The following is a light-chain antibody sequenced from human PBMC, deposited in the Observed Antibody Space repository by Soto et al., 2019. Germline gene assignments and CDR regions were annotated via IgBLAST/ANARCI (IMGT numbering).Light chain of an antibody. CDR3: YSSAGSSINV. J-gene: IGLJ1*01. CDR2: EDS. Sequence: QSALTQPASVSGSPGQSITMSCTGTTSDVGSYSLLSWYQQHPGKAPKLMIYEDSKRPSGVSNRFSASKSGNTASLTISGLQSEDEADYYCYSSAGSSINVFGTGTKLTVL. V-gene: IGLV2-23*01. CDR1: TSDVGSYSL.